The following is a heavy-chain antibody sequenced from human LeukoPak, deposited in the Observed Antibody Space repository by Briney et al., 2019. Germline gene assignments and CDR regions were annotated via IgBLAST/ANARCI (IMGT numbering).Heavy chain of an antibody. CDR2: ISSSGSYI. V-gene: IGHV3-21*04. CDR3: AKVGKLYYDFWSGYYPGSDY. CDR1: GFTFSSYS. D-gene: IGHD3-3*01. J-gene: IGHJ4*02. Sequence: GGSLRLSCAASGFTFSSYSMNWVRQAPGKGLEWVSSISSSGSYIYYADSVKGRFTISRDNAKNSLYLQMNSLRAEDTAVYYCAKVGKLYYDFWSGYYPGSDYWGQGTLVTVSS.